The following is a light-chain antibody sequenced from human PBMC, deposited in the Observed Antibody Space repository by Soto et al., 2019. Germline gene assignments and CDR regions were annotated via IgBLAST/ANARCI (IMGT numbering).Light chain of an antibody. V-gene: IGLV4-69*02. CDR1: SGHSSYA. J-gene: IGLJ2*01. CDR2: LNSDGSP. CDR3: QTGGTGVV. Sequence: QLVLTQSPSASASLGASVKLTCTLSSGHSSYAIAWHQQQPEKGPRYLMKLNSDGSPSKGDGIPDRFSGSSSGAERYLTISIIQSEDEADYYCQTGGTGVVFGGGTKLTVL.